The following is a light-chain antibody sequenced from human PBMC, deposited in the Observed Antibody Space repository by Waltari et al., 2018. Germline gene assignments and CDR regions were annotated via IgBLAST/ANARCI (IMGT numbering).Light chain of an antibody. J-gene: IGLJ3*02. CDR3: GSYTVRDSFV. Sequence: QSALTQPPSASGSPGQSVTISCTGTSSDIGSFNYVSWFQQHPGKAPKLMIYEVTRRPSGVPNRFSGAKSGNTASRSGSGLQAEDEADYYCGSYTVRDSFVFGGGTKLTVL. V-gene: IGLV2-8*01. CDR2: EVT. CDR1: SSDIGSFNY.